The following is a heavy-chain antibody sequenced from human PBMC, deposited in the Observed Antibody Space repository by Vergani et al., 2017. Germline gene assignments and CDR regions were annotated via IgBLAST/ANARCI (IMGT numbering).Heavy chain of an antibody. J-gene: IGHJ4*02. CDR2: VYWNDDE. D-gene: IGHD3-10*01. Sequence: QITLRESGPTLVKPTQTLTLTCTFSGFSLTTGGEGVGWIRQPPGRALEWLAFVYWNDDERYSPSLKSRVTITKDTSKNEVILTMATMDPVDTATYYCAHGGFGELVFDYWGQGTLVTVSS. CDR3: AHGGFGELVFDY. V-gene: IGHV2-5*01. CDR1: GFSLTTGGEG.